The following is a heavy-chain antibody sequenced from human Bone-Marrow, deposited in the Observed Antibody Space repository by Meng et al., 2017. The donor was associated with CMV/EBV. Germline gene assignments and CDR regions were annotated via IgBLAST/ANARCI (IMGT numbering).Heavy chain of an antibody. CDR3: ARGGFPDDFWSGYYFVY. CDR2: ISYDGSNK. D-gene: IGHD3-3*01. V-gene: IGHV3-30*04. CDR1: GFTFSSYA. J-gene: IGHJ4*02. Sequence: GESLKISCAASGFTFSSYAMHWVRQAPGKGLEWVAVISYDGSNKYYADSVKGRFTISRDNSKNTLYLQMNSLRAEDTAVYYCARGGFPDDFWSGYYFVYWGQGTLVTVSS.